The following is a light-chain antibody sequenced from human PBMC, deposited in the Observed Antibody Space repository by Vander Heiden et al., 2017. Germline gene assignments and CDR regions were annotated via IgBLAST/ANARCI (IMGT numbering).Light chain of an antibody. CDR3: MQALQTPA. CDR2: LGS. V-gene: IGKV2-28*01. Sequence: DIVMTQSPLSLPVTPGEPASISCRSSQSLLHSNGYNYLDWYVQKPGQSPQLLIYLGSNRASEVPDRFSGSGSGTDFTLKISRVEAEDVGVYYCMQALQTPAFGGGTKVEIK. J-gene: IGKJ4*01. CDR1: QSLLHSNGYNY.